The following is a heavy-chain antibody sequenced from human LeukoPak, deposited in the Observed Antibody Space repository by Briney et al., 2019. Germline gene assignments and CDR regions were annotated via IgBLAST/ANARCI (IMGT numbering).Heavy chain of an antibody. CDR1: GYTFTRYG. CDR2: ISAYNGNT. V-gene: IGHV1-18*01. Sequence: ASEKVSCKASGYTFTRYGISWVRQAPGQGLEWMGWISAYNGNTNYAQKLQGRVTMTTDTSTSTAYRELRSLRSDDTAVYYCARDWIAAAGTLNWFDPWGQGTLVTVSS. D-gene: IGHD6-13*01. J-gene: IGHJ5*02. CDR3: ARDWIAAAGTLNWFDP.